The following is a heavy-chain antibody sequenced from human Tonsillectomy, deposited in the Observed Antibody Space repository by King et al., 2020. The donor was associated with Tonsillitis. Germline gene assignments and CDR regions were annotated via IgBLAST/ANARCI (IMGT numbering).Heavy chain of an antibody. D-gene: IGHD1-14*01. Sequence: VQLVESGGGLVQPGGSLKLSCAASGFTFSGSAMHWVRQASGKGLEWVGRIRSKAKSYATAYAQSVKGRFTISRDDSKNTAYLQMNSLKTEDTAVYYCTGTTGGAFDIWGQGTMVTVSS. CDR3: TGTTGGAFDI. V-gene: IGHV3-73*01. CDR2: IRSKAKSYAT. CDR1: GFTFSGSA. J-gene: IGHJ3*02.